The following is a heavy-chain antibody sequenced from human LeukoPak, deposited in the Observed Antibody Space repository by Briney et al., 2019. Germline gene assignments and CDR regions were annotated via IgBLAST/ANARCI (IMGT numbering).Heavy chain of an antibody. D-gene: IGHD2-15*01. J-gene: IGHJ4*02. CDR1: GFTFSSYS. V-gene: IGHV3-48*02. Sequence: GGSLRLSCAASGFTFSSYSMNWVRQAPGKGLEWVSYISTSSSSIYYADSVKGRFTISRDNAKNSLYLQMSSLRDDETAVYYCAREAGYCSGGRCYSWFDYWGQGTLVTVSS. CDR2: ISTSSSSI. CDR3: AREAGYCSGGRCYSWFDY.